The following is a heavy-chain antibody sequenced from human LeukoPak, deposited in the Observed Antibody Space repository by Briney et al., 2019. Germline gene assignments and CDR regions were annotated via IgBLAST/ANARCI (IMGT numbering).Heavy chain of an antibody. CDR1: GFTFSIYA. CDR3: ARGRNGFFDY. D-gene: IGHD5-24*01. Sequence: GGSLRLSCAASGFTFSIYAMSWVRQAPGKGLEWVSAISGSGDSTYYADSVKGRFTISRDKSKNTLYLQMNSLRAEDTAMYYCARGRNGFFDYWGHGTLVTVSS. V-gene: IGHV3-23*01. CDR2: ISGSGDST. J-gene: IGHJ4*01.